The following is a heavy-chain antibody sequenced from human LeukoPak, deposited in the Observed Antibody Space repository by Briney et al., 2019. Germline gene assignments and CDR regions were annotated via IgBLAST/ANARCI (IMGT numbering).Heavy chain of an antibody. CDR2: INHSGST. V-gene: IGHV4-34*01. D-gene: IGHD4-17*01. CDR3: AKSKAGLRIDY. Sequence: SETLSLTCAVYGGSFSGYYWGWIRQPPGEGLEWIGEINHSGSTNYNPSLKSRVTISVDTSKKQFSLKVSSVTAADTAVYYCAKSKAGLRIDYWGQGTLVTVSS. CDR1: GGSFSGYY. J-gene: IGHJ4*02.